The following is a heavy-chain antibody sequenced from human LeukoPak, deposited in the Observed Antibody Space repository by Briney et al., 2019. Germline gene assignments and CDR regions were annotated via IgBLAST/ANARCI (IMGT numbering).Heavy chain of an antibody. CDR3: ARNSGLADC. V-gene: IGHV1-8*01. CDR1: GSTFTNYD. J-gene: IGHJ4*02. Sequence: ASVTVSCTASGSTFTNYDISWVRQATGQGLEWMGWMNPNSGNTCYAWKFQGRVTMTRDKSITTAYLELRSLSSEDTAVYYCARNSGLADCWGQGTLVSVSS. D-gene: IGHD5-12*01. CDR2: MNPNSGNT.